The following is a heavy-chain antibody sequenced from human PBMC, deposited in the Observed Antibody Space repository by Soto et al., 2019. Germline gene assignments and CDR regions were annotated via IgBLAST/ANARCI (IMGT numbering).Heavy chain of an antibody. J-gene: IGHJ5*02. CDR2: ISGRSSDT. CDR3: ARDGCSGSNCLNWFDP. CDR1: GFTFSDLY. Sequence: PGGSLRLSCAASGFTFSDLYMSWLRQAPGRGPEWISYISGRSSDTNYADSVKGRFTISRDNAKDSLYLQMNGLRAEDTAVYYCARDGCSGSNCLNWFDPWGQGTLVTSPQ. D-gene: IGHD2-15*01. V-gene: IGHV3-11*06.